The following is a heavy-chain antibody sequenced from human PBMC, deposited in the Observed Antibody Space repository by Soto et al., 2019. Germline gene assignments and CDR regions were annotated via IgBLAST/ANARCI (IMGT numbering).Heavy chain of an antibody. Sequence: SETLSLTCTVSGGSISSYYWSWIRQPPGKDLEWIGYIYSSGNTNYNPSLRSRVTMSKDTSKNQFSLKLSSVTAADTAVYYCARRVTGGGERFDPWGLGTLVTVSS. CDR1: GGSISSYY. CDR2: IYSSGNT. D-gene: IGHD7-27*01. CDR3: ARRVTGGGERFDP. J-gene: IGHJ5*02. V-gene: IGHV4-4*09.